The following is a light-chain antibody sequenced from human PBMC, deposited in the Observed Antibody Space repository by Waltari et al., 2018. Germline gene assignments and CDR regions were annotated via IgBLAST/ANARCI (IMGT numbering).Light chain of an antibody. CDR1: SSDIGVYNH. CDR3: SSYTTSISYV. V-gene: IGLV2-14*03. CDR2: DVT. J-gene: IGLJ1*01. Sequence: QSALTQPASVSGSPGQSITISCTGTSSDIGVYNHVSWYQQHPGKAPKLMIYDVTNRPSGVSDRFSGSESDYTASLTISGLQAEDEADYYCSSYTTSISYVFGTGTRVTVL.